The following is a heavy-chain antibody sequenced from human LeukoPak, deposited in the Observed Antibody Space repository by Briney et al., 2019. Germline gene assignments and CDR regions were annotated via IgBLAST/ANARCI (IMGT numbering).Heavy chain of an antibody. CDR3: ARSIRKGWLDP. CDR2: IYNSGST. Sequence: SETLSLTCTVSVGSISDYYWGWIRQSPGKGLEWIGYIYNSGSTNYNPSLKSRVTISVDTSKNQFSLKLSSVTAADTAVYYCARSIRKGWLDPWGQGTLVTVSS. V-gene: IGHV4-59*08. CDR1: VGSISDYY. J-gene: IGHJ5*02.